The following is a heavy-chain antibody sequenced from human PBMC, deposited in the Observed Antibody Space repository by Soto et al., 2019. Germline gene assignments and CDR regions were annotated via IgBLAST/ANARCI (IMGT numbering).Heavy chain of an antibody. CDR1: GYTFTSYY. CDR3: VRDGLVSSARYYFDY. CDR2: INPKSGGT. V-gene: IGHV1-2*02. J-gene: IGHJ4*02. Sequence: GASVKVSCKASGYTFTSYYMHWVRQAPGQGLEWMGWINPKSGGTNIAQRFKGRVNMTRDMSISTVYMEMNRLKSDDTAVYYCVRDGLVSSARYYFDYWGQGTLVTVSS. D-gene: IGHD6-13*01.